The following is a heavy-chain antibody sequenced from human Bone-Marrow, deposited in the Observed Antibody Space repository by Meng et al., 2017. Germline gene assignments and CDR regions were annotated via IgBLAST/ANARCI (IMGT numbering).Heavy chain of an antibody. CDR3: ATPLHAYDN. CDR1: GMPFITAW. D-gene: IGHD3-9*01. J-gene: IGHJ4*02. Sequence: EVQLVESGGGLVKPGGSLRLSCAVSGMPFITAWMSWVRQTPGKGLEWVGRIKSNTDGGTTDYAAPMKGRFIISRDDSKDTLYLQMNSLQIEDTGVYYCATPLHAYDNWGQGTLVTVSS. V-gene: IGHV3-15*05. CDR2: IKSNTDGGTT.